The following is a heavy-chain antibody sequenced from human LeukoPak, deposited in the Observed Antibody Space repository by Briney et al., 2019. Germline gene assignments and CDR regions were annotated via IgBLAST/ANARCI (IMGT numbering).Heavy chain of an antibody. Sequence: SEPLSLTCTVSGGSISSSSYYWAWIRQPPGQGLEWIGIIYYSGSTYYNPSLKSRVTISVDTSKNQFSLKLSSVTAADTAVYYCASQPYSGSALYYYYGMDVWGQGTTVTVSS. CDR3: ASQPYSGSALYYYYGMDV. D-gene: IGHD2-15*01. CDR2: IYYSGST. CDR1: GGSISSSSYY. V-gene: IGHV4-39*01. J-gene: IGHJ6*02.